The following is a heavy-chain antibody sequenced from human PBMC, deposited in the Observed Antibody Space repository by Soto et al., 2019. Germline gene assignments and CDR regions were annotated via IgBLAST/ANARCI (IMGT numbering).Heavy chain of an antibody. J-gene: IGHJ6*02. CDR1: GYTFISFS. CDR3: ARGRGYSVGSNGVDV. CDR2: ITAGNDNT. D-gene: IGHD5-18*01. V-gene: IGHV1-3*01. Sequence: QVQLVQSGAQVKTPGASVKVSCKASGYTFISFSIHSLRQAPGQRPEWMGWITAGNDNTYFSQKFQGRVTITRDTSANTVYMEVSSLRSEDTAVYYCARGRGYSVGSNGVDVWGQGTTVIVSS.